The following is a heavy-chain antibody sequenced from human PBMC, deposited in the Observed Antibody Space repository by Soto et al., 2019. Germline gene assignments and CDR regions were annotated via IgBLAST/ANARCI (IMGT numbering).Heavy chain of an antibody. V-gene: IGHV1-69*13. CDR1: GGTFSSYA. CDR2: IIPIFGTA. D-gene: IGHD6-13*01. CDR3: ARDPGIAAAVAFDI. J-gene: IGHJ3*02. Sequence: GASVKVSCKASGGTFSSYAISWVRQAPGQGLEWMGGIIPIFGTANYAQEFQGRVTITADESTSTAYMELSSLRSEDTAVYYCARDPGIAAAVAFDIWGQGTMVTVSS.